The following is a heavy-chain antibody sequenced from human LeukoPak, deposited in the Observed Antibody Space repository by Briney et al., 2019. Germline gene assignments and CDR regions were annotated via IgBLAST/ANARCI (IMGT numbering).Heavy chain of an antibody. D-gene: IGHD3-10*01. CDR3: AHSPPMVRGVIIFGGGWFDP. V-gene: IGHV2-5*02. J-gene: IGHJ5*02. Sequence: ESGPTLVKPTQTLTLTCTFSGFSLSTSGVGVGWIRQPPGKALEWLALNSWDDDKRYSPSLKSRLTITKDTSKNQVVLTMTNMDPVDTATYYCAHSPPMVRGVIIFGGGWFDPWGQGTLVTVSS. CDR1: GFSLSTSGVG. CDR2: NSWDDDK.